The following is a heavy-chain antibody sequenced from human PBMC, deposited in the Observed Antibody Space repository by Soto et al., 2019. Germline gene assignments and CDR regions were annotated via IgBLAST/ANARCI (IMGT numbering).Heavy chain of an antibody. CDR2: ISASGGNT. D-gene: IGHD3-3*01. J-gene: IGHJ6*02. V-gene: IGHV3-23*01. CDR1: GFTFSSYA. Sequence: EVQLLESGGGLVQPGGSLRLSCAASGFTFSSYAMSWVRQAPGKGLEWVSGISASGGNTNYVDSVKGRFTISRDNSKNTLYLQMNSLRAEDTAVYYCARGLEWLLYTAENYYYYDMDVWGQGTTVTVSS. CDR3: ARGLEWLLYTAENYYYYDMDV.